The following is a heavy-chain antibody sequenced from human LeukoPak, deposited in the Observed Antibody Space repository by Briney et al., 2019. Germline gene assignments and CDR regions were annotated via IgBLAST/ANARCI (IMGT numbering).Heavy chain of an antibody. Sequence: SETLSLTCTVSGGSIRSSYYYWGWIRQPPGKGLEWIGSIYDSGSTYYNPSLKSRVTISIDTSKNQFSLKLNSVTAADTAVYYCARENSGHLFDYWGQGTLVTDSS. D-gene: IGHD3-9*01. CDR3: ARENSGHLFDY. CDR2: IYDSGST. J-gene: IGHJ4*02. CDR1: GGSIRSSYYY. V-gene: IGHV4-39*02.